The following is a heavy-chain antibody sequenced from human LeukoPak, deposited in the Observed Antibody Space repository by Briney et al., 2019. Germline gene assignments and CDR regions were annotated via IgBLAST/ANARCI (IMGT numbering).Heavy chain of an antibody. V-gene: IGHV1-2*02. CDR1: GYNFRDYY. J-gene: IGHJ3*02. D-gene: IGHD6-25*01. CDR2: INPHSGGT. CDR3: ARVNRLYERTYPAGYDI. Sequence: ASVKVSCKASGYNFRDYYIHWVRHAPGQGLEWMGWINPHSGGTRYEPKFQGRVTMSRDTSINTAYMELRRLRSDDTAVFYCARVNRLYERTYPAGYDIWGQGTRVTVSS.